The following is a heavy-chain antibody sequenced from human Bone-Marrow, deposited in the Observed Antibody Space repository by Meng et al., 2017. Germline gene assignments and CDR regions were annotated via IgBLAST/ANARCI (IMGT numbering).Heavy chain of an antibody. CDR2: FDPEDGET. J-gene: IGHJ4*02. V-gene: IGHV1-24*01. Sequence: ASVKVSCKVSGYTLTELSMHWVRQAPGKGLEWMGGFDPEDGETIYAQKFQGRVTMTEDTSTDTAYMELSSLRSEDTAVYYCATDLLYGPVDIVATRPNWGQGTLVTGAS. CDR3: ATDLLYGPVDIVATRPN. D-gene: IGHD5-12*01. CDR1: GYTLTELS.